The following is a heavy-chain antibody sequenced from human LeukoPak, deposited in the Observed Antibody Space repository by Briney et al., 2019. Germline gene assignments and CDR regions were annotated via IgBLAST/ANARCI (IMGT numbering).Heavy chain of an antibody. D-gene: IGHD3-10*01. CDR3: AKVRFGDFDQ. V-gene: IGHV3-23*01. CDR2: ISASGGSI. Sequence: GGSLRLSCAASGLTFSSSAMTWVRQGPGMGLEWVSSISASGGSIYYADSVKGRFTISRDNSKNTPSLQMNSLRAEDTATYYCAKVRFGDFDQWGQGTLITVSS. CDR1: GLTFSSSA. J-gene: IGHJ4*02.